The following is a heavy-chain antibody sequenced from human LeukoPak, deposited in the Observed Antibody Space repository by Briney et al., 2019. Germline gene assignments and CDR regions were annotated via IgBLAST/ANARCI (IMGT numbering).Heavy chain of an antibody. Sequence: PGGSLRLSCVASGFTFSTYWMGWVRQAPGKGLEWVATIKVDGTETYYVDAVKGRFTISRDNAKNSLFLQMDSLRGDDTALYYCTTAIRGAGMTSWGQGALVTVSS. J-gene: IGHJ5*02. V-gene: IGHV3-7*01. D-gene: IGHD3-10*01. CDR3: TTAIRGAGMTS. CDR1: GFTFSTYW. CDR2: IKVDGTET.